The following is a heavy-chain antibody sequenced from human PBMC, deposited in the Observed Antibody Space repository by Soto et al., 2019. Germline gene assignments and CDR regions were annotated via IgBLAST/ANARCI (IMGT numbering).Heavy chain of an antibody. CDR1: GFSFNIYN. Sequence: EVQLVESGGGLVQPGGSLRLSCVASGFSFNIYNINWVRQAPGKGLEWVSYISSGSNSIYYADSVKSRFTISRDNAKNSLYLQMNSLRDEDTAVYYCARNRVAGWNPFASWGQGTLVTVAS. J-gene: IGHJ5*02. V-gene: IGHV3-48*02. CDR3: ARNRVAGWNPFAS. CDR2: ISSGSNSI. D-gene: IGHD1-1*01.